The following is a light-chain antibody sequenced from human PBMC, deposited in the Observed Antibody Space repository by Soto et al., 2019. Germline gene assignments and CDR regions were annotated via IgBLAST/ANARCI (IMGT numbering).Light chain of an antibody. V-gene: IGLV1-44*01. Sequence: QSVLSQPPSASGTPGQTVTISCSGSSSNIGSHAVNWYQQVPGRAHKFLISSNNLRPSGVPDRFSVSKSGTSASLAISGLQSDDEADYYCAAWDDNLSGVFGGGTKLTVL. CDR3: AAWDDNLSGV. CDR1: SSNIGSHA. CDR2: SNN. J-gene: IGLJ3*02.